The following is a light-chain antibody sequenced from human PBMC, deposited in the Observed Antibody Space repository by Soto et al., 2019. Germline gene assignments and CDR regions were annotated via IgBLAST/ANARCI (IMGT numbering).Light chain of an antibody. J-gene: IGKJ1*01. Sequence: EIVLTQSPATLSLSPGERGTLSCRASQSVGRYLAWYQHKPGQPPRLLIYDTSNRAPGTPGRFGGSGSGTDFTLTISSLEPEDFAVYYCAQRSVWPWTVGQGTKVEVK. CDR3: AQRSVWPWT. CDR1: QSVGRY. CDR2: DTS. V-gene: IGKV3-11*01.